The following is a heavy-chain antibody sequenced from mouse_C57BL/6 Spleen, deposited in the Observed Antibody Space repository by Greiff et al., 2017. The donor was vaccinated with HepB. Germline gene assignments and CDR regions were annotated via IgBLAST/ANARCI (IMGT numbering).Heavy chain of an antibody. CDR1: GYAFTNYL. CDR3: ARSNYGRAMDY. CDR2: INPGSGGT. D-gene: IGHD1-1*02. J-gene: IGHJ4*01. V-gene: IGHV1-54*01. Sequence: VQLQQSGAELVRPGTSVKVSCKASGYAFTNYLIEWVKQRPGQGLEWIGVINPGSGGTNYNEKFKGKATLTADKSSSTAYMQLSSLTSEDSAVYFCARSNYGRAMDYWGQGTSVTVSS.